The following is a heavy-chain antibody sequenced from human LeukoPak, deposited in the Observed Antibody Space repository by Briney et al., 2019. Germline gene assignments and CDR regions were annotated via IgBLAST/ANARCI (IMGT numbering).Heavy chain of an antibody. CDR2: IDYSGST. V-gene: IGHV4-59*01. CDR1: GGSISGFY. D-gene: IGHD6-19*01. J-gene: IGHJ5*02. CDR3: ARDEYSSGWYGWFDP. Sequence: PSETLSLTCTVSGGSISGFYWNCIRQPPGKGPEWIGYIDYSGSTSYNPSLKSRVTMSLDTSKNQFSLKLSSVTAADTAVYYCARDEYSSGWYGWFDPWGQGTLVTVSS.